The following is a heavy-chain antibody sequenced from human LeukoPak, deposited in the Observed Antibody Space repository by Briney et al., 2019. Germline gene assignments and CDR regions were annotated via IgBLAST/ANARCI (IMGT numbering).Heavy chain of an antibody. Sequence: GGPLRLSCAASGLTFSSYGMTWVRQAPGKGLEYVSSINYNGIYIFSADSVKGRFTISRDNAKNSLYLEMNSLRVEDTAFYYCARIGPGRDGSNSFDQWGQGTLVIVSS. CDR3: ARIGPGRDGSNSFDQ. J-gene: IGHJ4*02. D-gene: IGHD5-24*01. V-gene: IGHV3-21*01. CDR2: INYNGIYI. CDR1: GLTFSSYG.